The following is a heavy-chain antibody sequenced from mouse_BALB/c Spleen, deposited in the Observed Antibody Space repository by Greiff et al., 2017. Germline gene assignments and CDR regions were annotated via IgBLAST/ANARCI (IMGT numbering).Heavy chain of an antibody. Sequence: EVQLVESGPGLVKPSQSLSLTCTVTGYSITSDYAWNWIRQFPGNKLEWMGYISYSGSTSYNPSLKSRISITRDTSKNQFFLQLNSVTTEDTATYYCARGITTRAWFAYWGQGTLVTVSA. CDR3: ARGITTRAWFAY. CDR2: ISYSGST. CDR1: GYSITSDYA. D-gene: IGHD2-4*01. J-gene: IGHJ3*01. V-gene: IGHV3-2*02.